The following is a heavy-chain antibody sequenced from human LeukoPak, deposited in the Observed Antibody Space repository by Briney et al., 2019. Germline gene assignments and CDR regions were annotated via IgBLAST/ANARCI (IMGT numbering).Heavy chain of an antibody. Sequence: ASVKVSCKASGYTFISYGITWVRQAPGQGLEWMGWISPYTTKANYVQKLQGGVTMTTDTSPSTAYMELRSMRSDDTAVYYCAREGGVGPTAPPDYYSYQMDVWGKGTTVTVYS. J-gene: IGHJ6*03. CDR1: GYTFISYG. CDR2: ISPYTTKA. V-gene: IGHV1-18*01. CDR3: AREGGVGPTAPPDYYSYQMDV. D-gene: IGHD3-16*01.